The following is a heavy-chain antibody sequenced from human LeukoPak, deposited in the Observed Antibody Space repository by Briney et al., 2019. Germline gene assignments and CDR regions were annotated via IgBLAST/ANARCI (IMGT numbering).Heavy chain of an antibody. CDR3: ARHGSEWELLLYYYGMDV. Sequence: SGGSLRLSCAASGFTFSSYSMNWVRQAPGKGLEWVSSISSSSSYIYYADSVKGRFTISRDNAKNSLYLQMNILRAEDTAVYYCARHGSEWELLLYYYGMDVWGQGTTVTVSS. V-gene: IGHV3-21*01. J-gene: IGHJ6*02. CDR2: ISSSSSYI. CDR1: GFTFSSYS. D-gene: IGHD1-26*01.